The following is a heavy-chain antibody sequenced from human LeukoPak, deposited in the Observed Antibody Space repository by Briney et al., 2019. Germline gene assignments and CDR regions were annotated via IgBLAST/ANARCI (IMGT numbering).Heavy chain of an antibody. D-gene: IGHD3-22*01. CDR3: AKVCIYYDSSGLTHVY. CDR2: ISGSGGST. V-gene: IGHV3-23*01. J-gene: IGHJ4*02. CDR1: GFTFSSYA. Sequence: SGGSLRLSCAASGFTFSSYAMSWVRQAPGKGLEWVSAISGSGGSTYYADSVKGRFTISRDNSKNTLYLQMNSLRAEDTAVYYCAKVCIYYDSSGLTHVYWGREPLVTVPS.